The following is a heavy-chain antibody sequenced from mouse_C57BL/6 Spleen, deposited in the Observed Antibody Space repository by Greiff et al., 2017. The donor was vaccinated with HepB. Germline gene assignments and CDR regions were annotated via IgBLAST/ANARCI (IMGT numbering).Heavy chain of an antibody. D-gene: IGHD1-1*01. V-gene: IGHV5-6*01. J-gene: IGHJ3*01. CDR1: GFTFSSYG. CDR3: ARHYGSSSWFAY. CDR2: ISSGGSYT. Sequence: EVKLVESGGDLVKPGGSLKLSCAASGFTFSSYGMSWVRQTPDKRLEWVATISSGGSYTYYPDSVKGRFTISRDNAKNTLYLQMSSLKSEDTAMYYCARHYGSSSWFAYWGQGTLVTVSA.